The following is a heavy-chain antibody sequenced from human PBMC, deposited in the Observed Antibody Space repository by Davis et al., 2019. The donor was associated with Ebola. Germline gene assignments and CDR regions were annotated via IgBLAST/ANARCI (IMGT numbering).Heavy chain of an antibody. CDR2: INHSGST. CDR1: GGSFSGYY. CDR3: ARSRGSPLRVYCSSTSCYRPYYGMDV. V-gene: IGHV4-34*01. J-gene: IGHJ6*02. Sequence: MPGGSLRLSCAVYGGSFSGYYWSWIRQPPGKGLEWIGEINHSGSTNYNPSLKSRVTISVDTSKNQFSLKLSSVTAADTAVYYCARSRGSPLRVYCSSTSCYRPYYGMDVWGQGTTVTVSS. D-gene: IGHD2-2*02.